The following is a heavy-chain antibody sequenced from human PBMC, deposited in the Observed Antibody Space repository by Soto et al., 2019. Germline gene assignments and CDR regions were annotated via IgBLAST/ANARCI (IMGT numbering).Heavy chain of an antibody. CDR1: GFSFSRDW. V-gene: IGHV3-74*01. CDR2: VNDDASTI. D-gene: IGHD1-1*01. J-gene: IGHJ4*01. Sequence: EVQLVESGGGLVQPGGSLRLSCAASGFSFSRDWMHWVRQAPGKGLVWVSRVNDDASTINYADSVKGRFTISRDNARNTLYLQMNSLRVEYTAVYYCVRWAEHWGQGTLVTVSS. CDR3: VRWAEH.